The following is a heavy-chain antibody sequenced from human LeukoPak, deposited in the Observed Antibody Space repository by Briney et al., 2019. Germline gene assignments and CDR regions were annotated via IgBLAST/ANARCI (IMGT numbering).Heavy chain of an antibody. V-gene: IGHV3-30*18. CDR1: GFTFSSYG. CDR3: AKDSALYYDSRNFDY. D-gene: IGHD3-22*01. CDR2: ISYDRGNK. J-gene: IGHJ4*02. Sequence: GGSLRLSCAASGFTFSSYGMHWVRQAPGKGLEWVAVISYDRGNKYYADSVKGRFSISRDNSRNTLYLQMDSLRAEDTAVYYCAKDSALYYDSRNFDYWGQGTLVTVSS.